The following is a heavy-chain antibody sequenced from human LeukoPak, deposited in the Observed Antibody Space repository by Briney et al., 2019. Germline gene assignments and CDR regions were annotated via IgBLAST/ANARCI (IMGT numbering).Heavy chain of an antibody. CDR1: GGSISSSSYY. D-gene: IGHD6-13*01. CDR3: ARVGIAAAGYDAFDI. V-gene: IGHV4-39*07. CDR2: IYYSGST. J-gene: IGHJ3*02. Sequence: SETLSLTCIVSGGSISSSSYYWGWIRQPPGKGLEWIGSIYYSGSTYYNPSLKSRVTISVDTSKNQFSLKLSSVTAADTAVYYCARVGIAAAGYDAFDIWGQGTMVTVSS.